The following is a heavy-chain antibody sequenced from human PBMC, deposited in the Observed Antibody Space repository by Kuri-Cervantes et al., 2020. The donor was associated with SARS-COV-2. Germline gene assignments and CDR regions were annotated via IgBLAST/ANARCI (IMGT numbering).Heavy chain of an antibody. V-gene: IGHV4-39*07. CDR3: ARLRHFDI. CDR1: GDSISSSRYY. CDR2: INYSGKT. J-gene: IGHJ3*02. Sequence: SETLSLTCTVSGDSISSSRYYWGWIRRPPGKGLEWIATINYSGKTHYNPSLKSRVTIFVDTSQNQFSLKLSSVTAADTAVYYCARLRHFDIWGQGTMVTVSS.